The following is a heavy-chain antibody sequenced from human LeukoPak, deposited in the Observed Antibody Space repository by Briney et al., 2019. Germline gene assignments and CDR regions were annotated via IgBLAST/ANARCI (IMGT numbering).Heavy chain of an antibody. Sequence: PEGSLRLSCAASGFTFSSYSMNWVRQAPGKGLEWVSYISSSSSTIYYADSVKGRFTISRDNAKNSLYLQMNSLRAEDTAVYYCARAGGWELLFYWGQGTLVTVSS. D-gene: IGHD1-26*01. CDR3: ARAGGWELLFY. CDR1: GFTFSSYS. J-gene: IGHJ4*02. CDR2: ISSSSSTI. V-gene: IGHV3-48*01.